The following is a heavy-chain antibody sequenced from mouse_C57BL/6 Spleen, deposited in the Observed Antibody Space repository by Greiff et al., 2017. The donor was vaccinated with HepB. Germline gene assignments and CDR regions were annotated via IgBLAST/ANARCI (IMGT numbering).Heavy chain of an antibody. CDR1: GFTFSSYG. J-gene: IGHJ2*01. CDR3: ARHTFLHFDY. V-gene: IGHV5-6*01. CDR2: ISSGGSYT. Sequence: EVKLVESGGDLVKPGGSLKLSCAASGFTFSSYGMSWVRQTPDKRLEWVATISSGGSYTYYPDSVKGRFTMSRDNAKDTLYLQISSLKSEDTAMYYCARHTFLHFDYWGQGTTLTVSS.